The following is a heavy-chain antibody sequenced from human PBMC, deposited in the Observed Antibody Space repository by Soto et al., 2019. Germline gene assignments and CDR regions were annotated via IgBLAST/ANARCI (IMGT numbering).Heavy chain of an antibody. CDR3: ARDFDYGDYQKPFDY. CDR2: ISSSSSYI. D-gene: IGHD4-17*01. V-gene: IGHV3-21*01. Sequence: GGSLRLSCAASGFTFSSYSMNWVRQAPGKGLEWVSSISSSSSYIYYADSVKGRFTISRDNAKNSLYLQMNSLRAEDTAVYYCARDFDYGDYQKPFDYWGQGTLVTVSS. CDR1: GFTFSSYS. J-gene: IGHJ4*02.